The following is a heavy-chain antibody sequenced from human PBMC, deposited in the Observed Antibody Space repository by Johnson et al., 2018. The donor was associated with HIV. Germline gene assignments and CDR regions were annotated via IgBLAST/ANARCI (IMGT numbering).Heavy chain of an antibody. Sequence: QVQLVESGGGVVHPGRSLRLSCAASGFTFSSYGMHWVRQAPGKGLEWVAVIWYDGSNKYYADSVKGRFTISRDNSKNTLYLQMNSLRAEDTAVYYCAKGYIAAAGDGWVAFDIWGQGTMVTVSS. CDR3: AKGYIAAAGDGWVAFDI. CDR2: IWYDGSNK. J-gene: IGHJ3*02. V-gene: IGHV3-33*06. CDR1: GFTFSSYG. D-gene: IGHD6-13*01.